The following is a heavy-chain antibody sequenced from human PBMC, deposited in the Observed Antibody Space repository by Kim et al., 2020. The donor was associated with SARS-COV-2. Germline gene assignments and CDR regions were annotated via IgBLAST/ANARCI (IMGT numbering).Heavy chain of an antibody. Sequence: ASVKVSCKASGYIFTTYAISWVRQAPGQGLEWMGWISTYNGNTNYAQKLQGRVTMTTDTSTSTAYMELRSLRSDDTAVYYCARGSQQWPRSNHPSDAFDIWGQGTMVTVSS. V-gene: IGHV1-18*01. D-gene: IGHD6-19*01. CDR1: GYIFTTYA. CDR2: ISTYNGNT. CDR3: ARGSQQWPRSNHPSDAFDI. J-gene: IGHJ3*02.